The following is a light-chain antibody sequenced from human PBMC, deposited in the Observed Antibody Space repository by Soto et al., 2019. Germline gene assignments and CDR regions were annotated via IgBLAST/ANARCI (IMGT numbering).Light chain of an antibody. Sequence: ESVLTQSPGTLPLSRGERATLSCRASQSITNTWITWYQQKPGQAPRLLIYAASTRATGTPDRFSGGGSGTDFTLTISSVEPEDFAVYYCQQYGSSFGQGIRLEIK. CDR2: AAS. J-gene: IGKJ5*01. V-gene: IGKV3-20*01. CDR1: QSITNTW. CDR3: QQYGSS.